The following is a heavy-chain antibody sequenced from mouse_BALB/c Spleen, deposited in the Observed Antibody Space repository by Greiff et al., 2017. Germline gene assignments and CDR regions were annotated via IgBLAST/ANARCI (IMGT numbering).Heavy chain of an antibody. D-gene: IGHD2-14*01. CDR3: ARGVPDWYFDV. Sequence: VQLKESGPELVKPGASVKMSCKASGYTFTSYVMHWVKQKPGQGLEWIGYINPYNDGTKYNEKFKGKATLTSDKSSSTAYMELSSLTSEDSAVYYCARGVPDWYFDVWGAGTTVTVAS. J-gene: IGHJ1*01. CDR2: INPYNDGT. CDR1: GYTFTSYV. V-gene: IGHV1-14*01.